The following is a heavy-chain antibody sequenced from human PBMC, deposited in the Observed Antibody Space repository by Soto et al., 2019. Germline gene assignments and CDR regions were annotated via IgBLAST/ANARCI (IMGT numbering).Heavy chain of an antibody. CDR1: GDSISNYY. D-gene: IGHD6-13*01. CDR3: ARALSSAAGLYFDY. V-gene: IGHV4-4*07. J-gene: IGHJ4*02. CDR2: IHATEST. Sequence: SETLSLTCTVSGDSISNYYWSWIRQPAGKGMEWIGRIHATESTNYNPSLKSRVTMSIDTSNNQFSLKLSSLTAADAAVYYCARALSSAAGLYFDYWGQGTLVTVSS.